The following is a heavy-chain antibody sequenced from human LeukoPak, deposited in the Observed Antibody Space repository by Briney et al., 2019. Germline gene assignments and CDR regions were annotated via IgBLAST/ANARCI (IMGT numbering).Heavy chain of an antibody. CDR3: AKDFRPDYYDSSGYYYFDY. CDR1: GFTFSSYA. CDR2: ISGSGGST. V-gene: IGHV3-23*01. J-gene: IGHJ4*02. Sequence: GGSPRLSCAASGFTFSSYAMSWVRQAPGKGLEWVSAISGSGGSTYYADSVKGRFTISRDNSKNTLYLQMNSLRAEDTAVYYCAKDFRPDYYDSSGYYYFDYWGQGTLVTVSS. D-gene: IGHD3-22*01.